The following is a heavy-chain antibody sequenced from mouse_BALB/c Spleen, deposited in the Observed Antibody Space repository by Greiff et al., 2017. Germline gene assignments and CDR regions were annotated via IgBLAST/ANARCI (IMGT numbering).Heavy chain of an antibody. CDR2: IWAGGST. V-gene: IGHV2-9*02. CDR1: GFSLTSYG. D-gene: IGHD3-2*01. Sequence: VQLQESGPGLVAPSQSLSITCTVSGFSLTSYGVHWVRQPPGKGLEWLGVIWAGGSTNYNSALMSRLSISKDNSKSQVFLKMNSLQTDDTAMYYCAREGGDSSGYRYAMDYWGQGTSVTVSS. J-gene: IGHJ4*01. CDR3: AREGGDSSGYRYAMDY.